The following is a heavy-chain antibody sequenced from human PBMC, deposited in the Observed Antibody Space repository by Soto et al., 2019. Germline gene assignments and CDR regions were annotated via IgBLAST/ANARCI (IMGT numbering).Heavy chain of an antibody. CDR1: AASISSDGSY. Sequence: QVQLQESGPGLVRLSQTLSLTSAVSAASISSDGSYWSWIRQHPGKGLEWIGYIYYSGSTYYNPSLKSRVTISVDTSKNQFSLKLSSVTAADTAVYYCARGGYEFDYWGQGTLVTVSS. V-gene: IGHV4-31*11. CDR2: IYYSGST. CDR3: ARGGYEFDY. J-gene: IGHJ4*02. D-gene: IGHD5-12*01.